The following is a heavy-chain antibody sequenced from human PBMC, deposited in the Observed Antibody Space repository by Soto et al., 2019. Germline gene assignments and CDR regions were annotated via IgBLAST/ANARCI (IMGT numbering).Heavy chain of an antibody. Sequence: PGGSLRLSCAASGFTFSDYYMSWIRQAPGKGLEWVSYISSSGSTIYYADSVKGRFTISRDNAKNSLYLQMNSLRAEDTAVYYCARGLRGRLRHTRPSPYYYYGMDVWGQGTTVTVSS. J-gene: IGHJ6*02. CDR3: ARGLRGRLRHTRPSPYYYYGMDV. D-gene: IGHD3-3*01. V-gene: IGHV3-11*01. CDR1: GFTFSDYY. CDR2: ISSSGSTI.